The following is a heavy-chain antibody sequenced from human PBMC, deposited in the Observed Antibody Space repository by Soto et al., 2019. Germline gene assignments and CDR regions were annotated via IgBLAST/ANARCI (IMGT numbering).Heavy chain of an antibody. V-gene: IGHV3-33*01. CDR1: GFTFSSYG. D-gene: IGHD2-2*01. Sequence: QVQLVESGGGVVQPGRSLRLSCAASGFTFSSYGMHWVRQAPGKGLEWVAVIWYDGSNKYYADSVKGRFTISRDNSKNTLYLQMNSLRAEDTAVYYCARVRGVAAAVGSYYYGMDVWGQGTTVTVSS. CDR3: ARVRGVAAAVGSYYYGMDV. CDR2: IWYDGSNK. J-gene: IGHJ6*02.